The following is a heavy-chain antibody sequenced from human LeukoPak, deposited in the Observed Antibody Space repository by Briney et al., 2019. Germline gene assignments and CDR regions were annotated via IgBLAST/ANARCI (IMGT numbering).Heavy chain of an antibody. CDR2: ISSSGSTI. D-gene: IGHD3-10*01. Sequence: LSLTCTVSGGSISSYYWSWIRQAPGKGLEWVSYISSSGSTIYYADSVKGRFTISRDNAKNSLYLQMNSLRAEDTAVYYCARDYYGSGSYDLWGQGTLVTVSS. J-gene: IGHJ4*02. CDR3: ARDYYGSGSYDL. V-gene: IGHV3-11*01. CDR1: GGSISSYY.